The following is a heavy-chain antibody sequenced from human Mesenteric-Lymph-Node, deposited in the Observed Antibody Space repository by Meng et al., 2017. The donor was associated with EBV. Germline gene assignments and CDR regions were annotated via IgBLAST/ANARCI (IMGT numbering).Heavy chain of an antibody. CDR2: VIHSGNT. CDR1: GDSFSAYY. Sequence: QVQPQPWGAGLLKPSETLSLTCDVYGDSFSAYYWGWIRQPPGRGLEWIGDVIHSGNTSYSPSLKSRVTISVDTSKRQFSLKLRSMTAADTAVYYCATGWGKANYWGQGTLVTVAS. V-gene: IGHV4-34*12. J-gene: IGHJ4*02. CDR3: ATGWGKANY. D-gene: IGHD3-16*01.